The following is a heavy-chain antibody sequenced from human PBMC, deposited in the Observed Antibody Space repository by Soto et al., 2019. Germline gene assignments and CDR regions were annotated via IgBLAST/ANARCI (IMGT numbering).Heavy chain of an antibody. J-gene: IGHJ4*02. CDR1: GYTLTELS. CDR2: FDPEDGET. Sequence: ASVKVSCKVSGYTLTELSMHWVRQAPGKGLEWMGGFDPEDGETIYAQKFQGRVTMTEDTSTDTAYMELSSLRSEDTAVYYCATDFMITFGGVIVPAPHDYWGQGTLVTVSS. CDR3: ATDFMITFGGVIVPAPHDY. V-gene: IGHV1-24*01. D-gene: IGHD3-16*02.